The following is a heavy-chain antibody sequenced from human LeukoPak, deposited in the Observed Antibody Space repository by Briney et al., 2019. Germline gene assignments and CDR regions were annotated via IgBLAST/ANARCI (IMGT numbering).Heavy chain of an antibody. Sequence: GGSLRLSCAASGFTFSSYSMNWVRQAPGKGLEWVSSISSSSSYIYYADSVKGRFTISRDNAKNSLYLQTNSLRAEDTAVYYCAKEAPIAARPGGFDYWGQGTLVTVSS. V-gene: IGHV3-21*01. CDR1: GFTFSSYS. CDR3: AKEAPIAARPGGFDY. J-gene: IGHJ4*02. CDR2: ISSSSSYI. D-gene: IGHD6-6*01.